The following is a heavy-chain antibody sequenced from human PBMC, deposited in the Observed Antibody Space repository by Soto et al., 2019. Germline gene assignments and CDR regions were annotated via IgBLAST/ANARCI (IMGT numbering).Heavy chain of an antibody. Sequence: GASVKVSCKASGYTFTGYYMHWVRQAPGQGLEWMGWINPNSGGTNYAQKFQGWVTMTRDTSISTAYMELSRLRSDDTAVYYCARDLNSGKDYYYYGMDVWGQGTTVTVSS. J-gene: IGHJ6*02. D-gene: IGHD1-1*01. CDR1: GYTFTGYY. CDR3: ARDLNSGKDYYYYGMDV. CDR2: INPNSGGT. V-gene: IGHV1-2*04.